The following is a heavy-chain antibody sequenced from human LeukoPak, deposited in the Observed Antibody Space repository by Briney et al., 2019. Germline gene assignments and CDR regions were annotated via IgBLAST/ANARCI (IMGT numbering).Heavy chain of an antibody. CDR3: AKGGYCSSSSCYYGWFEP. J-gene: IGHJ5*02. V-gene: IGHV3-23*01. CDR2: TSAGGSST. D-gene: IGHD2-2*01. CDR1: GFSFSSYD. Sequence: PGRSLRLSCAASGFSFSSYDMHWVRQAPGKGLEWVSTTSAGGSSTYYADSVKGRFTISRDNSKNTFYLQMNSLRAEDTAAYYCAKGGYCSSSSCYYGWFEPWGQGTLVTVSS.